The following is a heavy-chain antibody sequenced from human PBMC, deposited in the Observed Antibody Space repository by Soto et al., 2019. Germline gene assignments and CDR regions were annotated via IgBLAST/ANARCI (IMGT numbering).Heavy chain of an antibody. CDR1: GGSISSGGYY. V-gene: IGHV4-31*03. D-gene: IGHD3-22*01. Sequence: QVQLQESGPGLVKPSQTLSLTCTVSGGSISSGGYYWSWIRQHPGKGLEWIGYIYKSGSTYYNPSLKSRVTISLDTSKNQFSLKLSSVPAADTAVYYCASGNYYDSSGYPFDYWGQGTLVTVSS. CDR3: ASGNYYDSSGYPFDY. CDR2: IYKSGST. J-gene: IGHJ4*02.